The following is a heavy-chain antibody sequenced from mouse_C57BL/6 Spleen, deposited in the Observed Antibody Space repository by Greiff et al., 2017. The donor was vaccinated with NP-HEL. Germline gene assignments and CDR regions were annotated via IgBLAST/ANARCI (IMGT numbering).Heavy chain of an antibody. J-gene: IGHJ3*01. Sequence: VKLMESGPGLVQPSQSLSITCTVSGFSLTSYGVHWVRQSPGKGLEWLGVIWSGGSTDYNAAFISRLSISKDNSKSQVFFKMNSLQADDTAIYYCARNGPIYDGYFPFAYWGQGTLVTVSA. D-gene: IGHD2-3*01. CDR2: IWSGGST. CDR3: ARNGPIYDGYFPFAY. CDR1: GFSLTSYG. V-gene: IGHV2-2*01.